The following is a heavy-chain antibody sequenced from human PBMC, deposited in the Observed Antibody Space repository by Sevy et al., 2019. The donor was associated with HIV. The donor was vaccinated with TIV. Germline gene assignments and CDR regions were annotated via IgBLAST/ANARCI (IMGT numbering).Heavy chain of an antibody. D-gene: IGHD1-26*01. J-gene: IGHJ3*02. V-gene: IGHV1-69*13. CDR1: GGTFSSYA. CDR3: ARARRKGATAFDAFDI. CDR2: IIPIFGTA. Sequence: ASEKVSCKASGGTFSSYAISWVRQAPGQGLEWMGGIIPIFGTANYAQKFQGRVTITADESTSTAYMELSSLRSEDTAVYYCARARRKGATAFDAFDIWGQGTMVTVSS.